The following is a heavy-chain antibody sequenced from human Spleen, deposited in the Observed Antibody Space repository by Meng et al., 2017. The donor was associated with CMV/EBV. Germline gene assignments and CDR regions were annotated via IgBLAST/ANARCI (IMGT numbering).Heavy chain of an antibody. J-gene: IGHJ5*02. CDR1: CGSISRSGYS. V-gene: IGHV4-39*01. Sequence: CTVSCGSISRSGYSWGWIRQPPGKGLEWIGSFYYTGSTQYNPSLKTRVSISVDTSKNQFSLKVKSVTAADTAVYYCARVPGNWSGAWGQGTLVTVSS. D-gene: IGHD1-1*01. CDR2: FYYTGST. CDR3: ARVPGNWSGA.